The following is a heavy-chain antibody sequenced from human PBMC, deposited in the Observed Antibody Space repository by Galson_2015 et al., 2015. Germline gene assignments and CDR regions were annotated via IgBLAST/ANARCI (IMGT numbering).Heavy chain of an antibody. CDR2: IYYSRST. Sequence: TLSLTCTVSGGSLCSSSYYWGWIRQPPGKGLEWIGSIYYSRSTYYNPSLKSRFTISVDTAKNQFSLKMSSVTAADTAVYYCARLGIVVVPAAIGAKYWGQGTLVTVSS. V-gene: IGHV4-39*01. D-gene: IGHD2-2*01. CDR1: GGSLCSSSYY. J-gene: IGHJ4*02. CDR3: ARLGIVVVPAAIGAKY.